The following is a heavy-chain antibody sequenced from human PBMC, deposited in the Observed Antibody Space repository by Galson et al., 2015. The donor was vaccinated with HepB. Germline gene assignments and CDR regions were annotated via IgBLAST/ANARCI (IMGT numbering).Heavy chain of an antibody. CDR2: ISGSGGTT. Sequence: SLRLSRAASGLTFSNYAMSWVPPAPGTGLEWVSVISGSGGTTYDADSVKGRFTISRDNSKNTLYLQMNSLRAEDTAVYYCARVESGYNYYYYYYGMDVWGQGTTVTVSS. J-gene: IGHJ6*02. CDR3: ARVESGYNYYYYYYGMDV. D-gene: IGHD5-24*01. CDR1: GLTFSNYA. V-gene: IGHV3-23*01.